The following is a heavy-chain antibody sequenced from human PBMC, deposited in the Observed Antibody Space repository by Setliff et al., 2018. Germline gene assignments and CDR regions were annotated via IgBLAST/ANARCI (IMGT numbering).Heavy chain of an antibody. CDR2: IDESGGGT. V-gene: IGHV3-23*01. CDR3: GRTQVVPASTYSIDY. J-gene: IGHJ4*02. Sequence: PGGSLRLSCAASGFTFSNYAMSWVRQAPGKGLEWVSAIDESGGGTYYADSVKGRFTISRDNSKNTLYLQMNSLRAEDTAVYYCGRTQVVPASTYSIDYWGQGTLVTVSS. D-gene: IGHD2-2*01. CDR1: GFTFSNYA.